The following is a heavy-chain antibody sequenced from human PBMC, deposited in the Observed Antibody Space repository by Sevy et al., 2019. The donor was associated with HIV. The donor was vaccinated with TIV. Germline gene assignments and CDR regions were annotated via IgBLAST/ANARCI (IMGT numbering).Heavy chain of an antibody. Sequence: GGSLRLSCAASGFTFSSYWMSWVRQAPGKGLEWVANIKQDGSEKYYVDSVKGRFNISRDNAKNSLYLQMNSLRAEDTAVYYCARVLSGQQVAATKAAAFDIWGQGTMVTVSS. CDR3: ARVLSGQQVAATKAAAFDI. CDR1: GFTFSSYW. J-gene: IGHJ3*02. V-gene: IGHV3-7*03. CDR2: IKQDGSEK. D-gene: IGHD2-15*01.